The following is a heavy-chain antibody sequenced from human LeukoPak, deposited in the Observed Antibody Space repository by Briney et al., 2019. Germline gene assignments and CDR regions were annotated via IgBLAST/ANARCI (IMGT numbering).Heavy chain of an antibody. J-gene: IGHJ4*02. CDR2: ITRDAGYT. D-gene: IGHD5-18*01. CDR3: ARDAGYGYWVIDY. V-gene: IGHV3-43*01. CDR1: GFTFDDYT. Sequence: GGSLRLSCAASGFTFDDYTMHWVRQAPGKGLEWLSLITRDAGYTYYADSVKGRFTISRDNSKNSLYLQMNSLRAEDTAVYYCARDAGYGYWVIDYWGQGTLVTVSS.